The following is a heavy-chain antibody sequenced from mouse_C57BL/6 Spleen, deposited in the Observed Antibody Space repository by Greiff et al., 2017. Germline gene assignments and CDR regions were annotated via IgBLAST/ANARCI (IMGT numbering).Heavy chain of an antibody. V-gene: IGHV1-55*01. CDR1: GYTFTSYW. J-gene: IGHJ2*01. CDR2: IYPGSGST. CDR3: ARYGGYYVRLFDY. Sequence: QVQLQQPGAELVKPGASVKMSCKASGYTFTSYWITWVKQRPGQGLEWIGDIYPGSGSTNYNEKFKSKATLTVDTSSSTAYMQLSSLTSEDSAVYYCARYGGYYVRLFDYWGQGTTLTVAS. D-gene: IGHD2-3*01.